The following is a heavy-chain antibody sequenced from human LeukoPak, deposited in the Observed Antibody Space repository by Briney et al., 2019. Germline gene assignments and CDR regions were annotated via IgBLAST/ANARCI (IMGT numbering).Heavy chain of an antibody. CDR3: VRGTGY. CDR1: GFTFSTYV. J-gene: IGHJ4*02. Sequence: GGSLRLSCSVSGFTFSTYVMHWVRQAPGKGLEYVSAISSNGDNTYYADSVKGRFTISRDNSKNTLYLRMSSLRADDTAVYYCVRGTGYWGQGTLVTVSS. CDR2: ISSNGDNT. V-gene: IGHV3-64D*06.